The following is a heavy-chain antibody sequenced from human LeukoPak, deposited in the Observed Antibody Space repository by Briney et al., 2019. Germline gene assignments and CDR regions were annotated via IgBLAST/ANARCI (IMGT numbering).Heavy chain of an antibody. V-gene: IGHV3-30*18. J-gene: IGHJ5*02. D-gene: IGHD6-13*01. Sequence: PGRSLKLSCEASGFTFSSYGMHWVRQAPGKGLEWVAVISYDGSNKYYADSVKGRFTISRDNSKNTLYLQMNSLRAEDTAVYYCAKEVVAAAGTGWFDPWGQGTLVTVSS. CDR1: GFTFSSYG. CDR3: AKEVVAAAGTGWFDP. CDR2: ISYDGSNK.